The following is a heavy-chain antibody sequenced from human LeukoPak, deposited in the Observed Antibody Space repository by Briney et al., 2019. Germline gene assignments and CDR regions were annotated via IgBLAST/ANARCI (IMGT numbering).Heavy chain of an antibody. V-gene: IGHV3-21*01. CDR3: ARTANFAAGYYIDY. CDR1: GFTFSSYT. D-gene: IGHD6-13*01. J-gene: IGHJ4*02. CDR2: ISGSSRHK. Sequence: GGSLRLSCAASGFTFSSYTMNWVRQAPGKGLEWVSSISGSSRHKYYADSVKGRFTISRDNAKNSLYLQMNGLRAEDTAVYYCARTANFAAGYYIDYWGQGTLVTVSS.